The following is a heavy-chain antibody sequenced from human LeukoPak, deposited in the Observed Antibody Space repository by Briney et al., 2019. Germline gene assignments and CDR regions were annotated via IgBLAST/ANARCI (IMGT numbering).Heavy chain of an antibody. J-gene: IGHJ3*02. Sequence: GGSLRLSCAASGFTFSSYGMHWVRQAPGKGLEWVAVISYDGSNEYYTDSVKGRFTISRDNSKNTLYLQMNSLRPEDTAVYYCAREAEAFDIWGQGTLVTVSS. CDR1: GFTFSSYG. CDR2: ISYDGSNE. CDR3: AREAEAFDI. V-gene: IGHV3-30*03.